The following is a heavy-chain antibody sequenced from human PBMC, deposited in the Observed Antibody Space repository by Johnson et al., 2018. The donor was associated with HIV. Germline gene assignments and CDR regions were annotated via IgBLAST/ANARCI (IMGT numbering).Heavy chain of an antibody. Sequence: VQLVESGGGLVQPGGSLRLSCAASGFTFSSYAMSWVRQAPGKGLEWVSAISGSGGSTYYADSVKGRFTISRDNSRNTLYLEMNSLRAEDTAVYYCARGSRYTYDNDDVYLLQAFDYWGQGTMVTVSS. CDR2: ISGSGGST. CDR1: GFTFSSYA. J-gene: IGHJ3*01. CDR3: ARGSRYTYDNDDVYLLQAFDY. V-gene: IGHV3-23*04. D-gene: IGHD3-16*01.